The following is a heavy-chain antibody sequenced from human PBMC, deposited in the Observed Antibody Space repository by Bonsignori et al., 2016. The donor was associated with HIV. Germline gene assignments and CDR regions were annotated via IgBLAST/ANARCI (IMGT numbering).Heavy chain of an antibody. V-gene: IGHV1-2*02. Sequence: WVRQAPGQGLEWMGWINTNSGGTNYAQKFQGRVTMTRDTSSNTTYMELSSLRSDDTAVHYCARWARSMVRGVKTTYYYYMDVWGEGTTVTVSS. J-gene: IGHJ6*03. CDR3: ARWARSMVRGVKTTYYYYMDV. D-gene: IGHD3-10*01. CDR2: INTNSGGT.